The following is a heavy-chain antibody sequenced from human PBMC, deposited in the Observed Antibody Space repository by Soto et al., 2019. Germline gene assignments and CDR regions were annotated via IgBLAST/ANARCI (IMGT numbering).Heavy chain of an antibody. CDR1: GFTPTTTP. CDR2: ISGTASRT. J-gene: IGHJ4*02. D-gene: IGHD3-9*01. CDR3: AASFRYFDN. V-gene: IGHV3-23*01. Sequence: EVQLLESGGGLVLXGXXXRXSCAGSGFTPTTTPLSWVRQPPGKGLEWVTTISGTASRTYYVDSVKGRFFISRDNAKNTVTLQMNNLTIDDTAVYYCAASFRYFDNWGQGTRVTVSS.